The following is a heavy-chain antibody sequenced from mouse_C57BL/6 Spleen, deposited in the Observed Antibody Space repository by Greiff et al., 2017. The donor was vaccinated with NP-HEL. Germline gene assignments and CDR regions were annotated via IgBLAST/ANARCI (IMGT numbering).Heavy chain of an antibody. J-gene: IGHJ3*01. V-gene: IGHV7-3*01. CDR3: ARYYYGSSYSAWFAY. CDR2: IRNKANGYTT. CDR1: GFTFTDYY. Sequence: EVQLVESGGGLVPPCVSLLLSCSASGFTFTDYYMSWVRQPPGKALEWLGFIRNKANGYTTEYSASVKGRFTISRDNSQSILYLQMNALRAEDSATYYCARYYYGSSYSAWFAYWGQGTLVTVSA. D-gene: IGHD1-1*01.